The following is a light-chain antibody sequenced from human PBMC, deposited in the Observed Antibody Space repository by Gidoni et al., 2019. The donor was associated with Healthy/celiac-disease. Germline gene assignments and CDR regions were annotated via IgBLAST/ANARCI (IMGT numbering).Light chain of an antibody. Sequence: DIVLTQSPGTLSLSPGERATLSCRASQSVSSSYLAWYQQKPGQAPRPLIYGASSRATGIPDRFSGSGSGTDFTLTISRLEPEDFAVYYCQQYGSSPPITFGQXTRLEIK. CDR2: GAS. CDR1: QSVSSSY. CDR3: QQYGSSPPIT. V-gene: IGKV3-20*01. J-gene: IGKJ5*01.